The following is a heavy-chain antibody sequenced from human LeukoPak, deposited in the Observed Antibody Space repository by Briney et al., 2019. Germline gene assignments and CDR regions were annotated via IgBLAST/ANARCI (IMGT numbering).Heavy chain of an antibody. V-gene: IGHV3-30-3*01. CDR1: GFTFSSYA. CDR2: ISYDGSNK. Sequence: GGSLRLSCAASGFTFSSYAMHWVRQAPGKGLEWVAVISYDGSNKYYADSVKGRFTISRDNSKNTLYLQMNSLRAEDTAVYYCARYGRTGTTQSDYWGQGTLVTVSS. D-gene: IGHD1-7*01. CDR3: ARYGRTGTTQSDY. J-gene: IGHJ4*02.